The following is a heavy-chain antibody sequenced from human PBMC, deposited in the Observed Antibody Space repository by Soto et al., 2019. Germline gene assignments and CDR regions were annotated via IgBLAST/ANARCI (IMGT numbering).Heavy chain of an antibody. Sequence: SETLSLTCTVSGGSISSGGYYWNWIRQHPGKGLEWIGYIYYSGSTYYNPSLKSQVTISVDTSKNQFSLKLSSVTAADTAVYYCARDGGPYSWFDPWGQGTLVTVSS. CDR3: ARDGGPYSWFDP. J-gene: IGHJ5*02. CDR1: GGSISSGGYY. D-gene: IGHD2-15*01. V-gene: IGHV4-31*01. CDR2: IYYSGST.